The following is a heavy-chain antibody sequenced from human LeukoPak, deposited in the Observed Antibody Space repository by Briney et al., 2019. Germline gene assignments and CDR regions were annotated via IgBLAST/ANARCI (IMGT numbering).Heavy chain of an antibody. D-gene: IGHD2-15*01. CDR3: ARYAPRGWWDQGLDY. V-gene: IGHV4-38-2*02. CDR1: GYSLSSGYP. CDR2: IYPSGST. J-gene: IGHJ4*02. Sequence: PSETLSLTCIVSGYSLSSGYPWGWIRQSQGKGLAWFGSIYPSGSTYYKPSLRRRVTISVDTSKNPFSLKLTSVTAADTAVYYCARYAPRGWWDQGLDYWGQGVLVTVSS.